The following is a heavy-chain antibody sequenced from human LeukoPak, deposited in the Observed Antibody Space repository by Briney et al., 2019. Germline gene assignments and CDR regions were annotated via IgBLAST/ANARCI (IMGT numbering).Heavy chain of an antibody. CDR1: GYTFTGYY. CDR2: INPNSGGT. D-gene: IGHD3-22*01. J-gene: IGHJ3*02. Sequence: VASVKVSCKASGYTFTGYYMHWVRQAPGQGLEWMGWINPNSGGTNYAQKFQGRVTMTRDTSISTAYMELSRLRSDDTAVYYCARDDYYYDSSGYYYPGAFDIWGQGTMVTVSS. V-gene: IGHV1-2*02. CDR3: ARDDYYYDSSGYYYPGAFDI.